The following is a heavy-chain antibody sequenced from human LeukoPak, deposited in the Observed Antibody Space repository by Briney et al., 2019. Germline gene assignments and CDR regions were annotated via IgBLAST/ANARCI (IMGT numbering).Heavy chain of an antibody. CDR2: TYYRSKWYS. Sequence: SQTLSLTCALSGDSVSSNSTACHWIRQSPSRGLEWLGRTYYRSKWYSDYAVSVKSRITINPDTSKNQFSLQLNSVTPEDTAVYYCARGGQGDGYSADEAFDMWGQGTMVTVSS. D-gene: IGHD5-24*01. J-gene: IGHJ3*02. CDR1: GDSVSSNSTA. V-gene: IGHV6-1*01. CDR3: ARGGQGDGYSADEAFDM.